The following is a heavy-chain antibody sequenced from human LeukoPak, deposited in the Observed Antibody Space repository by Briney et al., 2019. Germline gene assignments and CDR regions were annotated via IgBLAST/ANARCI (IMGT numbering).Heavy chain of an antibody. V-gene: IGHV3-48*03. J-gene: IGHJ4*02. CDR1: GFTFSSYE. CDR3: ARLLYDYVWGSYQYFDY. CDR2: ISSSGSTI. D-gene: IGHD3-16*02. Sequence: GGSLRLSCAASGFTFSSYEMNWVRQAPGKGLEWVSYISSSGSTIYYADSVMGRFTISRDNAKNSLYLQMNSLRAEDTAVYYCARLLYDYVWGSYQYFDYWGQGTLVTVSS.